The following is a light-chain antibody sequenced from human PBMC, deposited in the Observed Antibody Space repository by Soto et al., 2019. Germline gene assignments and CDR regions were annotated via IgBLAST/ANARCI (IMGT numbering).Light chain of an antibody. V-gene: IGLV3-21*02. Sequence: SYELTQPPSVSVAPGQTARIPCGENNIGSESVHWYQQKPGQAPVVVVYADGDRPSGMPERFSGSKSDNTATLTIRRVEAGDEADYYCQVWASSSDHHYIFGTGTKVTVL. CDR3: QVWASSSDHHYI. J-gene: IGLJ1*01. CDR1: NIGSES. CDR2: ADG.